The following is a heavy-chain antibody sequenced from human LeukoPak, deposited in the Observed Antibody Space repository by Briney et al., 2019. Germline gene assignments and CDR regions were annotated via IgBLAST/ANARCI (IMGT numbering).Heavy chain of an antibody. CDR1: GGTFSSYA. CDR2: IIPIFGTA. D-gene: IGHD3-9*01. J-gene: IGHJ6*04. CDR3: ARIAPITSSRAYYDILTGYYHYGMDV. Sequence: SVKVSCKASGGTFSSYAISCVRQAPGQGLEWMGGIIPIFGTANYAQKFQGRVTITADESTSTAYMELSSLRSEDTAVYYCARIAPITSSRAYYDILTGYYHYGMDVWGKGTTVTVSS. V-gene: IGHV1-69*01.